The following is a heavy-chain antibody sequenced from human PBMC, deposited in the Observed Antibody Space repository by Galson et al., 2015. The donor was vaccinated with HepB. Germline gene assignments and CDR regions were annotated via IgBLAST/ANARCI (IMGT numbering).Heavy chain of an antibody. D-gene: IGHD2-21*01. J-gene: IGHJ6*02. CDR1: GFTFTSSA. Sequence: SVKVSCKASGFTFTSSAVQWVRQARGQRLEWIGWIVVGSGNTNYAQKFQERVTITRDMSTSTAYMELSSLRSEDTAVYYCAANGHKFSAPYYYYGMDVWGQGTTVTVSS. V-gene: IGHV1-58*01. CDR3: AANGHKFSAPYYYYGMDV. CDR2: IVVGSGNT.